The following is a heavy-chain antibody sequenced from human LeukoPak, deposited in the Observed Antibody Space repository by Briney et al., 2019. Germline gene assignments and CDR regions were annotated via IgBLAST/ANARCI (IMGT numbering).Heavy chain of an antibody. CDR3: AKDEEKYYDSSGSAFDI. Sequence: GGSLRLSCAASGFAFSSYAMSWVRQAPGKGLEWVSAISGSGGSTYYADSVKGRFTISRDNSKNTLYLQMNSLRAEDTAVYYCAKDEEKYYDSSGSAFDIWGQGTMVTVSS. CDR1: GFAFSSYA. CDR2: ISGSGGST. J-gene: IGHJ3*02. V-gene: IGHV3-23*01. D-gene: IGHD3-22*01.